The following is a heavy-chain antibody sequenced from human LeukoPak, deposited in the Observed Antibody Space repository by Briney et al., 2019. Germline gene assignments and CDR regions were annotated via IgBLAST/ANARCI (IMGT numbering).Heavy chain of an antibody. CDR2: INPDATNK. J-gene: IGHJ4*02. CDR1: GFTFSNSW. Sequence: GGSLRLSCAASGFTFSNSWMAWVRQAPGKGLEWVAYINPDATNKYYVDSVRGRFAISRDNAKDSLYLQMSSPRAEDTAVYYCARDPAYGAVDYWGQGILVTVSS. D-gene: IGHD2-21*01. V-gene: IGHV3-7*01. CDR3: ARDPAYGAVDY.